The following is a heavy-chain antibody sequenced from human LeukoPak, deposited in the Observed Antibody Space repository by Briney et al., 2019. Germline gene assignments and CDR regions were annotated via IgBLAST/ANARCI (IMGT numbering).Heavy chain of an antibody. V-gene: IGHV1-69*13. CDR1: GGTFSSYA. D-gene: IGHD6-13*01. CDR3: ARGRGIAAAGTTYYYYMDV. CDR2: IIPIFGTA. J-gene: IGHJ6*03. Sequence: GASVKVSCKASGGTFSSYAISWVRQAPGQGLEWMGGIIPIFGTANYAQKFQGRVTITADESTSTAYMELSSLRSEDTAVYYCARGRGIAAAGTTYYYYMDVWGKGTTVTISS.